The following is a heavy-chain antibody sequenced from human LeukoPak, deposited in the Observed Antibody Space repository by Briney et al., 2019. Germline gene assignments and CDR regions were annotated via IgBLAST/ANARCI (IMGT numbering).Heavy chain of an antibody. CDR1: GDTFTGYY. V-gene: IGHV1-2*02. D-gene: IGHD3-3*01. CDR3: ARVEYYDFWSGYSPFDY. J-gene: IGHJ4*02. Sequence: ASVKVSCKAFGDTFTGYYMHWVRQAPGQGLERMGWINPNRVVTNSAQKIQGRVTISPDTSLSTAYMGMSRLRADDTAVYNCARVEYYDFWSGYSPFDYWGQATMVSVCS. CDR2: INPNRVVT.